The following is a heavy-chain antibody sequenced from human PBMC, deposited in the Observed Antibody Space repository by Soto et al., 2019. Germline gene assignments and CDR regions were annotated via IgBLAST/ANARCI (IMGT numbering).Heavy chain of an antibody. D-gene: IGHD3-22*01. CDR2: ISAYNGRT. J-gene: IGHJ4*02. Sequence: PSVTVSCKTSGYIFTNYGISWVRQAPGQGLEWMAWISAYNGRTEYAPNLQGRLTLTTDTSTNTAYMELRSLRSDDTAVYFCRKAAFYDASDFWGQGTLVTVSS. CDR3: RKAAFYDASDF. V-gene: IGHV1-18*01. CDR1: GYIFTNYG.